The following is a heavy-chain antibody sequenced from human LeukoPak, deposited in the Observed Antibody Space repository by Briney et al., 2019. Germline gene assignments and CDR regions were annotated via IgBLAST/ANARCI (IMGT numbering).Heavy chain of an antibody. CDR3: ARGGLSIMGY. V-gene: IGHV3-30-3*01. Sequence: PGGSLRLSCAASGFTFSSYAMHGVRQAPGKGLEWVAVISYDGSNKYYADSVKGRFTISRDNARNSMYLQMDSLRAEDTAVYFCARGGLSIMGYWGQGTLVTVSS. J-gene: IGHJ4*02. D-gene: IGHD2/OR15-2a*01. CDR2: ISYDGSNK. CDR1: GFTFSSYA.